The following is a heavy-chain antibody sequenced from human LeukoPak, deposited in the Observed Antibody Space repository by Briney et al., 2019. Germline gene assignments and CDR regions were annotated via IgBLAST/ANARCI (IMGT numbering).Heavy chain of an antibody. Sequence: ASVKVSCKASKYTFTGHYMHWVRQAPGQGLEWMGWVNPNSGGTNYAQKFQGRVTMTRDTSISTAYMELSRLRSDDTAVYYCARVLLWFGESLDYWGQGTLVTVSS. V-gene: IGHV1-2*02. D-gene: IGHD3-10*01. CDR2: VNPNSGGT. CDR3: ARVLLWFGESLDY. J-gene: IGHJ4*02. CDR1: KYTFTGHY.